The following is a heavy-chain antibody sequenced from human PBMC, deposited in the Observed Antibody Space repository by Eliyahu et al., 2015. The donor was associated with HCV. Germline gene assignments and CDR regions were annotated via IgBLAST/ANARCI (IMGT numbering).Heavy chain of an antibody. J-gene: IGHJ4*02. CDR3: TRHGDYPDY. CDR2: IRSKANSYAT. CDR1: GFTFSGSA. Sequence: EVQLVESGGGLVQPGGSLKLPCAASGFTFSGSAMHWVRQASGKGLEWVGRIRSKANSYATAYAASVKGRFTISRDDSKNTAYLQMNSLKTEDTAVYYCTRHGDYPDYWGQGTLVTVSS. V-gene: IGHV3-73*02. D-gene: IGHD4-17*01.